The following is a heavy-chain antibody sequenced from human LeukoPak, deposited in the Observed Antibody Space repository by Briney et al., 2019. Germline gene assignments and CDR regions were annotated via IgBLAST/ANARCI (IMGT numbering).Heavy chain of an antibody. CDR2: IYGDGNT. D-gene: IGHD3-10*01. J-gene: IGHJ4*02. CDR1: VFIVGSNF. CDR3: ARVNFRDYGSGSLDY. Sequence: GGSLRLPCAASVFIVGSNFMSWVRQAPGEGLEWVSVIYGDGNTYYADSVKGRFTISRDSFKNTLYLQMNSLRVEDTAVYYCARVNFRDYGSGSLDYWGQGTLDTVSS. V-gene: IGHV3-53*01.